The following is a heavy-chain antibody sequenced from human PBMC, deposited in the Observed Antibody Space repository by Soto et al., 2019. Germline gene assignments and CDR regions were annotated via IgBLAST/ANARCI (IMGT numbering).Heavy chain of an antibody. J-gene: IGHJ4*02. CDR1: GGSISSYY. V-gene: IGHV4-59*01. CDR2: IYYSGST. CDR3: ARWGAGTHYSGLDY. Sequence: QVQLQESGPGLVKPSETLSLTCTVSGGSISSYYWSWIRQPPGKGLEWIGYIYYSGSTNYNPSLKSRVTISVDTSKNQFSLKLSSVTAADTAVYYCARWGAGTHYSGLDYWGQGTLVTVSS. D-gene: IGHD6-19*01.